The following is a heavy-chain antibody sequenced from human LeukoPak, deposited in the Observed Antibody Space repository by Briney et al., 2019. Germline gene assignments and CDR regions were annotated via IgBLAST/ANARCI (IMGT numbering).Heavy chain of an antibody. D-gene: IGHD6-13*01. Sequence: PSETLSLTCAVYGGSFSGYYWSWIRQPPGKGLERIGEINHSGSTNYNPSLKSRVTISVDTSKNQFSLKLSSVTAADTAVYYCARGRIAAAGTGVRYFDYWGQGTLVTVSS. CDR1: GGSFSGYY. J-gene: IGHJ4*02. CDR2: INHSGST. CDR3: ARGRIAAAGTGVRYFDY. V-gene: IGHV4-34*01.